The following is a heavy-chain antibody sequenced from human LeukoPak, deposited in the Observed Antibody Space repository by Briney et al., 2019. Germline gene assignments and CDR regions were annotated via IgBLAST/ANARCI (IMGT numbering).Heavy chain of an antibody. CDR3: AKPPPMDV. J-gene: IGHJ6*04. Sequence: GGSLRLSCAASGFTLRSYDMSWVRQAPGKGLEWVAVIWYDGSNKYYADSVKGRFTISRDNSKNTLYLQMNSLRAEDTAVYYCAKPPPMDVWGKGTTVTVSS. CDR1: GFTLRSYD. CDR2: IWYDGSNK. V-gene: IGHV3-33*06.